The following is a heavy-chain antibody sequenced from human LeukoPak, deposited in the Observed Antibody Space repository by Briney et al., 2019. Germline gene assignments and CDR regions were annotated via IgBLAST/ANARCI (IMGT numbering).Heavy chain of an antibody. V-gene: IGHV1-8*03. Sequence: ASVKVSCKASGYAFTSYDINWVRQATGQGLEWMGWMNPNSGNTGYAQKFQGRVTITRNTSISTAYMELSSLRSEDTAVYYCARDVSAYCGGDCSGFDYWGQGTLVTVSS. CDR1: GYAFTSYD. D-gene: IGHD2-21*02. J-gene: IGHJ4*02. CDR2: MNPNSGNT. CDR3: ARDVSAYCGGDCSGFDY.